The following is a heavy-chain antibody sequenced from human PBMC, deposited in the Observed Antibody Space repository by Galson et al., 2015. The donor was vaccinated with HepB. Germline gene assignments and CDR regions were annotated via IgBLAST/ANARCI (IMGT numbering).Heavy chain of an antibody. Sequence: SLRLSCAASGFTFSSYAMHWVRQAPGKGLEWVAVISYDGSNKYYADSVKGRFTISRDNSKNTLYLQMNSLRAEDTAVYYCARVLSGSYYSINYWGQGTLVTVSS. CDR1: GFTFSSYA. V-gene: IGHV3-30*04. D-gene: IGHD1-26*01. J-gene: IGHJ4*02. CDR3: ARVLSGSYYSINY. CDR2: ISYDGSNK.